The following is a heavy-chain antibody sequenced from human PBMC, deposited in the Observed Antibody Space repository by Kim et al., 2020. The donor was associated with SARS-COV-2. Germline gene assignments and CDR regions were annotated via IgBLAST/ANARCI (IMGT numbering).Heavy chain of an antibody. CDR2: IYSGGST. CDR3: ASGSYDSSGYYGMFDYYGMDV. Sequence: GGSLRLSCAASGFTVSCNYMSWVRQAPGKGLEWVSVIYSGGSTYYADSVKGRFTISRDNSKNTLYLQMNSLRAEDTAVYYCASGSYDSSGYYGMFDYYGMDVWGQGTTVTVSS. J-gene: IGHJ6*02. D-gene: IGHD3-22*01. CDR1: GFTVSCNY. V-gene: IGHV3-53*01.